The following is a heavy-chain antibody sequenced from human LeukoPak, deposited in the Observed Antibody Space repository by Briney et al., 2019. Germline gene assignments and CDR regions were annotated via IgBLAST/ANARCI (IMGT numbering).Heavy chain of an antibody. CDR2: IYTSGST. CDR3: ARVDYDFWSGYYYFDY. D-gene: IGHD3-3*01. J-gene: IGHJ4*02. CDR1: GNSISSGDNY. Sequence: PSETLSLTCTVSGNSISSGDNYWSWIRQPAGKALEWIGRIYTSGSTNYNPSLKSRVTISVDTSKNQFSLKLSSVTAADTAVYYCARVDYDFWSGYYYFDYWGQGTLVTVSS. V-gene: IGHV4-61*02.